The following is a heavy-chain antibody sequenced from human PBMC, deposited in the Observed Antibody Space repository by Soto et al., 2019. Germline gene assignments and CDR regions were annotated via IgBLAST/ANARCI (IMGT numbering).Heavy chain of an antibody. Sequence: GGSLRLSCVVSGFDVSSNYMNWVRQAPGKGPEWVSVINGGGSTYYADSVKGRFTVSRDNSKNTLYLQMNNLRGDDTAVYYCAAGRDDSKGGAYWGQGSLVTVSS. CDR3: AAGRDDSKGGAY. CDR1: GFDVSSNY. V-gene: IGHV3-66*01. CDR2: INGGGST. D-gene: IGHD4-4*01. J-gene: IGHJ4*02.